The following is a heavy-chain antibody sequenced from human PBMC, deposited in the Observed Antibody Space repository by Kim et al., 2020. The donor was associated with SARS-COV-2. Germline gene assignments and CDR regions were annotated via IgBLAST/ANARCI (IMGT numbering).Heavy chain of an antibody. CDR2: IKYDGSEK. J-gene: IGHJ4*02. D-gene: IGHD3-16*01. CDR3: ARMLHNYAFDY. CDR1: GFTFSSYW. Sequence: GGSLRLSCAASGFTFSSYWMSWVRQAPGKGLEWVANIKYDGSEKYYVDSVKGRFSISSDNAKNSLYLQMNSLRGEDTAVYYCARMLHNYAFDYWGQGTL. V-gene: IGHV3-7*03.